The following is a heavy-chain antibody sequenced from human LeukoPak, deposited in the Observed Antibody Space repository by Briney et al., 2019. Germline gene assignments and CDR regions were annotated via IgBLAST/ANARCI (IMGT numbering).Heavy chain of an antibody. J-gene: IGHJ3*01. CDR2: INQDGSDM. CDR1: GFIFNTFW. D-gene: IGHD3-10*01. Sequence: GGSLRLSCAASGFIFNTFWMNWVRLTPGKGLEWVAKINQDGSDMYYVDSVKGRFFVSRDNARNLVYLQMNSLRVDDTAVYYCARDFPGIGRGTFDFWGQGTIIIVSS. V-gene: IGHV3-7*03. CDR3: ARDFPGIGRGTFDF.